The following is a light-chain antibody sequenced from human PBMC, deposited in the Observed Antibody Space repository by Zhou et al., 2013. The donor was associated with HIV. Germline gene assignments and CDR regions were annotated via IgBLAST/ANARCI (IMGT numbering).Light chain of an antibody. CDR2: AAS. CDR1: QGISNS. CDR3: QKXDSAPWT. Sequence: DIQMTQSPSSLSASVGDRVTITCRASQGISNSLAWYQQKPGKVPKLLIYAASTLQSGVPSRFSGSGSGTDFTLTISSLQSEDVATYYCQKXDSAPWTFGKGPRWKSN. J-gene: IGKJ1*01. V-gene: IGKV1-27*01.